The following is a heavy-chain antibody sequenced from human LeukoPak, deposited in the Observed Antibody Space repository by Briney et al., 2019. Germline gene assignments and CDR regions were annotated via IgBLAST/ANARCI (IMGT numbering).Heavy chain of an antibody. CDR2: IYYSGST. V-gene: IGHV4-39*01. J-gene: IGHJ4*02. Sequence: PSETLSLTCTVSGGSISSSSYYWGWIRQPPGKGLEWIGSIYYSGSTYYNPSLKSRVTISVDTSKNQFSLKLSSVTAADTAVYYCARGTGQLVDYWGQGTLVTVSS. D-gene: IGHD6-6*01. CDR1: GGSISSSSYY. CDR3: ARGTGQLVDY.